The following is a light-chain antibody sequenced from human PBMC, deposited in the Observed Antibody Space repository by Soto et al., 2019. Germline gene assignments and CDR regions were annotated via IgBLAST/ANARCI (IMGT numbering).Light chain of an antibody. CDR1: QSVLYSSNNNNY. Sequence: DIVMTQSPDSLAVSLGERVTINCKSSQSVLYSSNNNNYLAWYQQKPGQPPKLLIYWASTRESGVPDRFSGSGSGTDFTLTISSLQAEDVAVYYCQQYYSTPQTFGQGTKVEIK. CDR3: QQYYSTPQT. J-gene: IGKJ1*01. V-gene: IGKV4-1*01. CDR2: WAS.